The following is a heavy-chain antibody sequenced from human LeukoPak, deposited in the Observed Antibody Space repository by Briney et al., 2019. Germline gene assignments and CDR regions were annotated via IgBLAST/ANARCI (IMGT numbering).Heavy chain of an antibody. V-gene: IGHV1-69*06. CDR3: ARSANWGSNPPGGYFDL. D-gene: IGHD7-27*01. J-gene: IGHJ2*01. CDR2: IIPIFGTA. CDR1: GGTFSSYA. Sequence: ASSVKVSCKSSGGTFSSYAINWVRQAPCQGLEWMGRIIPIFGTANYAQKFQGRVTITADKSTNTVFMELNSLTSEDTADYYCARSANWGSNPPGGYFDLWGRGTLVTVSS.